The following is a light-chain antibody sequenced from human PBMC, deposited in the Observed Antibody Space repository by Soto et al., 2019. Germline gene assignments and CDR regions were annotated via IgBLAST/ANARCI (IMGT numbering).Light chain of an antibody. V-gene: IGLV1-40*01. CDR2: GNS. J-gene: IGLJ2*01. CDR1: SSNIGAGYD. CDR3: QSYDSSLSAV. Sequence: QSVLTQPPSVSGAPGQRVTLSCTGSSSNIGAGYDVHWYQQLPGTAPKLLIYGNSNRPSGVPDRFSGSKSGTSASLAITGLQAEDEADYYCQSYDSSLSAVFGGGTKVTVL.